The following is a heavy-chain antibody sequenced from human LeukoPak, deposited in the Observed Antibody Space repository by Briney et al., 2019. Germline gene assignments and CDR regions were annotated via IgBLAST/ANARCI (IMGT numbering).Heavy chain of an antibody. CDR3: AKWEDYDILTGYYDSDY. D-gene: IGHD3-9*01. V-gene: IGHV3-23*01. CDR2: IGGRDGYT. CDR1: GFIFSNYA. Sequence: PGASLRLSCAASGFIFSNYAMSWVRQAPGKGLEWVSAIGGRDGYTYYADSVKGRFTVSRDGPKNTLYLQMNTLRVEDTAVYYCAKWEDYDILTGYYDSDYWGHGTLVTVSS. J-gene: IGHJ4*01.